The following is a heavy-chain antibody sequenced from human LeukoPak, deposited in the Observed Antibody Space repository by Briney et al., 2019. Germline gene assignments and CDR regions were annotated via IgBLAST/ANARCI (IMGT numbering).Heavy chain of an antibody. J-gene: IGHJ4*02. CDR3: ATTRRYSSSWLFDY. CDR2: INPNSGGT. D-gene: IGHD6-13*01. CDR1: GYTFTGYY. Sequence: AXXXVSCKASGYTFTGYYMHWVRQAPGQGLEWMGRINPNSGGTNYAQKFQGRVNMNRDTSISTAYMELSRLRSDDTAVYYCATTRRYSSSWLFDYWGQGTLVTVSS. V-gene: IGHV1-2*06.